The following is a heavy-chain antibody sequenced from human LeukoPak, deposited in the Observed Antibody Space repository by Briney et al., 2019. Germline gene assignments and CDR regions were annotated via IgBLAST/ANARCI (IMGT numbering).Heavy chain of an antibody. V-gene: IGHV3-30*18. Sequence: PGGSLRLSCAASGFTFSSYGMHWVRQAPGKGLDWVAVITYDGSNKYYADSVKGRFAISRDNSKNTLYLQMNSLRAEDTAVYYCAKELPPDYWGQGTLVTVSS. CDR1: GFTFSSYG. CDR2: ITYDGSNK. J-gene: IGHJ4*02. CDR3: AKELPPDY.